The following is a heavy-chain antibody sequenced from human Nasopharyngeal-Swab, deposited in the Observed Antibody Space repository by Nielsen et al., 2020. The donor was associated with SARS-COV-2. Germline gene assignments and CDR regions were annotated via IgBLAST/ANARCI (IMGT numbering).Heavy chain of an antibody. Sequence: SETLSLTCAISGASVSSNSAAWNWIRQSPSRGLEWLGRTYYRSKWYNDYAVSVKSRITINPDTSKNQFSLQLNSVTPEDTAVYYCARDQIYDSSGDDAFDIWGQGTMVTVSS. D-gene: IGHD3-22*01. CDR1: GASVSSNSAA. J-gene: IGHJ3*02. CDR2: TYYRSKWYN. CDR3: ARDQIYDSSGDDAFDI. V-gene: IGHV6-1*01.